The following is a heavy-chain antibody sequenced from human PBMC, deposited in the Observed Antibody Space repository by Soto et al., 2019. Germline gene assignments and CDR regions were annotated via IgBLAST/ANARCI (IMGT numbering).Heavy chain of an antibody. CDR2: LNPSGGST. V-gene: IGHV1-46*01. CDR3: ARARERYYDSSGYYSGY. D-gene: IGHD3-22*01. CDR1: GYTFTSYY. J-gene: IGHJ4*02. Sequence: GASVKVSCKASGYTFTSYYMHWVGQAPGQGLEWMGILNPSGGSTSYAQKFQGRVTMTRDTSTSTVYMELSSLRSEDTAVYYCARARERYYDSSGYYSGYWGQGTLVTVSS.